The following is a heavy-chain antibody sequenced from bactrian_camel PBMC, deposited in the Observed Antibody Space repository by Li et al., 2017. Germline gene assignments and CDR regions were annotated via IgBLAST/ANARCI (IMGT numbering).Heavy chain of an antibody. CDR1: GDVASSCG. D-gene: IGHD7*01. Sequence: VQLVESGGGLVQPGGSLKLSCVFMGDVASSCGVAWYRRGPGERELVAGISDEGVTLYAESVKGRFTISQTETRNTIYLHMNNLQISDTDVYTCMVGWETYCGGYRPELASYWGRGTQVTVS. CDR2: ISDEGVT. CDR3: MVGWETYCGGYRPELASY. J-gene: IGHJ4*01. V-gene: IGHV3S53*01.